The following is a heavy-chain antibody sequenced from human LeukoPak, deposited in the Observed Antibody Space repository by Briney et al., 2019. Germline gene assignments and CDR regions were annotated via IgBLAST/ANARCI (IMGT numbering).Heavy chain of an antibody. CDR3: ARVSQRWLQLRGWGEFDY. J-gene: IGHJ4*02. Sequence: SQTLSLTCTVSSGSISSGDYYWSWIRQPPGKGLEWIGYIYYSGSTYYNPSLKSRVTISVDTSKNQFSLKLSSVTAADTAVYYCARVSQRWLQLRGWGEFDYWGQGTLVTVSS. V-gene: IGHV4-30-4*01. CDR1: SGSISSGDYY. CDR2: IYYSGST. D-gene: IGHD5-24*01.